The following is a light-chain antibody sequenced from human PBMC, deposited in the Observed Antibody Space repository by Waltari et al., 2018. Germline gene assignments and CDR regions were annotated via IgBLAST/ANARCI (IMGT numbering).Light chain of an antibody. Sequence: QSALTQPASVSGSPGQSITISCTVTTSDAGGYNLIPRHHQHPGKAPKSIIYEVSNRPSWVSNRFSGSKSGNTASLTISGLQAEDEADYYCTSYITTRGDWVFGGGTKLTVL. CDR2: EVS. J-gene: IGLJ3*02. V-gene: IGLV2-14*01. CDR1: TSDAGGYNL. CDR3: TSYITTRGDWV.